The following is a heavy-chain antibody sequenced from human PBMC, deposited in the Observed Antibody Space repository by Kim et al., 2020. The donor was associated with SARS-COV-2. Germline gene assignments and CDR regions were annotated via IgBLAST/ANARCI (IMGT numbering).Heavy chain of an antibody. D-gene: IGHD5-12*01. Sequence: GGSLRLSCAASGFTFSSYGMHWVRQAPGKGLEWVAVIWYDGSNKYYADSVKGRFTISRDNSKNTLYLQMNSLRAEDTAVYYCAKDVSRDGYAYPDAFDIWGQGTMVTVSS. J-gene: IGHJ3*02. CDR2: IWYDGSNK. V-gene: IGHV3-33*06. CDR1: GFTFSSYG. CDR3: AKDVSRDGYAYPDAFDI.